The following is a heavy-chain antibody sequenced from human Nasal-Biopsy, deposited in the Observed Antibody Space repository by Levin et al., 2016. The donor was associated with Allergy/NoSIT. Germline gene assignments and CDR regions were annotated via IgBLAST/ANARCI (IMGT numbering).Heavy chain of an antibody. CDR2: FYYSAGT. J-gene: IGHJ4*02. Sequence: SETLSLTCTVSGGSINTAGYSWNWIRQAPGKALEWIGSFYYSAGTFYHPSLKSRVTISVDTSRNQVSLRLSSVTAADTAVYYCARGNWDDYYFDYWGQGTLVTASS. V-gene: IGHV4-30-4*01. D-gene: IGHD1-1*01. CDR1: GGSINTAGYS. CDR3: ARGNWDDYYFDY.